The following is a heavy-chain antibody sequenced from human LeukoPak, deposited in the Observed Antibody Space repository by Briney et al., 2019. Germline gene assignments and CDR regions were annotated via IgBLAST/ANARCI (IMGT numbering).Heavy chain of an antibody. CDR1: GGSISNYY. CDR3: ARHIIYYQRSGDSEYFDS. Sequence: PSETLSLTCTVSGGSISNYYLSWIRQPPGKGPEWIGYIHYSGNTNYNPSLKSRVTISVDTSKNHFSLKLTSVTAADTAVYYCARHIIYYQRSGDSEYFDSWGQGTLVTVSS. D-gene: IGHD3-22*01. V-gene: IGHV4-59*08. CDR2: IHYSGNT. J-gene: IGHJ4*02.